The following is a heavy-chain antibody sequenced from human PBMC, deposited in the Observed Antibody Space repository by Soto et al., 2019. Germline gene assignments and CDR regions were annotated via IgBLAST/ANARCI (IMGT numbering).Heavy chain of an antibody. V-gene: IGHV1-8*01. Sequence: ASVKVSCKASGYTFTSYDINGVRQATGQGLEWMGWMNPNSGNTGYAQKFQGRVTMTRNTSISTAYMELSSLRSEDTAVYYCARVRIQLRRRPYYYYMDVWGKGTTVTVSS. D-gene: IGHD4-17*01. CDR3: ARVRIQLRRRPYYYYMDV. CDR2: MNPNSGNT. J-gene: IGHJ6*03. CDR1: GYTFTSYD.